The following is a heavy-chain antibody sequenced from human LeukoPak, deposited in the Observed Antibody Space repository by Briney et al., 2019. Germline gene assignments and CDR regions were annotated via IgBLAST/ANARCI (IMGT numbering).Heavy chain of an antibody. CDR2: INWIGDTT. D-gene: IGHD1-1*01. CDR1: GFTFDDYG. CDR3: ATNPPGRTYLQD. J-gene: IGHJ1*01. Sequence: PGGSLRLSCAASGFTFDDYGMTWVRQVPGKGLEWIAEINWIGDTTRYGDSVKGRFTISRDTAKNSLDLQINSLRVEDTAFYYCATNPPGRTYLQDWGQGTLVTVSS. V-gene: IGHV3-20*04.